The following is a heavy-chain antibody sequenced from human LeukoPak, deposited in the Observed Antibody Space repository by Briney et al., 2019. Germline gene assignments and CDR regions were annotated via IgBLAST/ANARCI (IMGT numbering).Heavy chain of an antibody. CDR1: GFIFSDFW. Sequence: HSGGSLRLSCVASGFIFSDFWMSWVRQAPGKGLEWVANIKQDGSEKYYVDSVKGRLTISRDNAKNSLYLQMNNLRVEDTAVYFCARGQRLGSWGQGTLVIVSS. V-gene: IGHV3-7*01. CDR3: ARGQRLGS. J-gene: IGHJ4*02. CDR2: IKQDGSEK. D-gene: IGHD3-9*01.